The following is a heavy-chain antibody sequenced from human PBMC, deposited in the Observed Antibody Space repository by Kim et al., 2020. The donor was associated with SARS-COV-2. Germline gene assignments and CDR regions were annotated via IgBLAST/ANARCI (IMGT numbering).Heavy chain of an antibody. V-gene: IGHV4-39*01. CDR1: GGSISSSSYY. CDR2: IYYSGST. Sequence: SETLSLTCTVSGGSISSSSYYWGWIRQPPGKGLEWIGSIYYSGSTYYNPSLKSRVTISVDTSKNQFSLKLSSVTAADTSVYYCARLLGVGAHNWFDPWGQGTLVTVSS. CDR3: ARLLGVGAHNWFDP. J-gene: IGHJ5*02. D-gene: IGHD1-26*01.